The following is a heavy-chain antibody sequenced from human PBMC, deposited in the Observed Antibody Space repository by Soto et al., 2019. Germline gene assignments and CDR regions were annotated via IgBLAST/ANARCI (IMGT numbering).Heavy chain of an antibody. Sequence: SETLSLTCALAGGSISSVGYSRIRIRQSPGKGLEWIGYIYYSGSAYYNPSLKSRVTITVDTSKKQFSLSLSSVTVADTAVYSCARGVIHWGQGTLVTVS. J-gene: IGHJ4*02. CDR1: GGSISSVGYS. V-gene: IGHV4-31*11. CDR2: IYYSGSA. D-gene: IGHD2-21*01. CDR3: ARGVIH.